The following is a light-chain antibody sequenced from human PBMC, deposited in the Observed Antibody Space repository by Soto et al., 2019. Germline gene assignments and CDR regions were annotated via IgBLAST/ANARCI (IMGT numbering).Light chain of an antibody. CDR2: WAS. Sequence: DIVMTQSPDSLAVSLGERVTINCKSSQSVLYSSNNKNYLAWHQQKPGQPPKLLIYWASTRESGVPDRFSGXXXXXXXXXXXSSLQAEDVAVYYCQQHYSSPHTFGQGTKVEIK. CDR3: QQHYSSPHT. J-gene: IGKJ2*01. CDR1: QSVLYSSNNKNY. V-gene: IGKV4-1*01.